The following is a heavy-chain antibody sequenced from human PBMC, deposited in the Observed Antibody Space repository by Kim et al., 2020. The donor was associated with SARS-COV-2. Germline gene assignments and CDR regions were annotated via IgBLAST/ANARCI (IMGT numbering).Heavy chain of an antibody. D-gene: IGHD2-2*01. V-gene: IGHV1-18*01. CDR2: ISAYNGNT. J-gene: IGHJ5*02. CDR1: GYTFTSYG. CDR3: ARAYIGYCSSTSCYYWFDP. Sequence: ASVKVSCKASGYTFTSYGISWVRQAPGQGLEWMGWISAYNGNTNYAQKLQGRVTMTTDTSTSTAYMELRSLRSDDTAVYYCARAYIGYCSSTSCYYWFDPWGQGGLVTVSS.